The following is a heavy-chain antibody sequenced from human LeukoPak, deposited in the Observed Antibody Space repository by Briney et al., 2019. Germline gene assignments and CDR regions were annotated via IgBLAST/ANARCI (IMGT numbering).Heavy chain of an antibody. Sequence: PGGSLRLSCAASGFTVSSSYMSWVRQAPGKGLEWASVIYSGGSTYYADSVKGRFTISRHNSKNTLYLQMNSLRAEDTAVYYCASSPDTSGYYRHSDYWGQGTLVTVSS. J-gene: IGHJ4*02. CDR2: IYSGGST. CDR3: ASSPDTSGYYRHSDY. V-gene: IGHV3-53*04. CDR1: GFTVSSSY. D-gene: IGHD3-22*01.